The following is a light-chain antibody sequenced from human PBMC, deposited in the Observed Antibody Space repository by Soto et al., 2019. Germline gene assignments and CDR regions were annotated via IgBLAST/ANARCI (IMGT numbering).Light chain of an antibody. J-gene: IGLJ1*01. Sequence: QSVLTQPASVPGSPGQSLTISCTGTSSDVGGYNYVSWYQQHPGKAPKLMIYDVSNRPSGVSNRFSGSKSGNTASLTISGLQAEDEADYYCSSYTSSSTSFGTGTKVTVL. CDR2: DVS. V-gene: IGLV2-14*01. CDR3: SSYTSSSTS. CDR1: SSDVGGYNY.